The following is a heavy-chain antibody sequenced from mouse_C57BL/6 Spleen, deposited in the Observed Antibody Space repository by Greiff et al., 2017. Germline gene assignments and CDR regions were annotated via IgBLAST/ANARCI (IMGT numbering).Heavy chain of an antibody. Sequence: VQLKESEGGLVQPGSSMKLSCTASGFTFSDYYMAWVRQVPEKGLEWVANINYDGSSTYYLDSLKSRFIISRDNAKNILYLQMSSLKSEDTATYYCARDRNGFDYWGQGTTLTVSS. CDR1: GFTFSDYY. J-gene: IGHJ2*01. CDR3: ARDRNGFDY. V-gene: IGHV5-16*01. CDR2: INYDGSST.